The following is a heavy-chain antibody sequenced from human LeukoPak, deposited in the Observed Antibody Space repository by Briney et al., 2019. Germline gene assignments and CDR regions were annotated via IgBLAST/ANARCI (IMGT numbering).Heavy chain of an antibody. J-gene: IGHJ3*02. CDR3: AREFENSYGSGAFDI. V-gene: IGHV3-33*01. Sequence: PGGSLRLSCAASGFTFSSYGMHWVRQAPGKGLEWVAVIWYDGSNKYYADSVKGRFTISRDNSKNTLYLQMNSLRAEDTAVYYCAREFENSYGSGAFDIWGQGTMVTVSS. CDR1: GFTFSSYG. D-gene: IGHD5-18*01. CDR2: IWYDGSNK.